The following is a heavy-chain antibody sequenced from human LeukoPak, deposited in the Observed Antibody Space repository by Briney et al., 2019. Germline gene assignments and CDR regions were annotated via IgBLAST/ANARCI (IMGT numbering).Heavy chain of an antibody. CDR1: GFTFSSYS. J-gene: IGHJ4*02. D-gene: IGHD3-22*01. CDR3: ARAGYYYDSSGYYVFDY. CDR2: ISSSSSYI. V-gene: IGHV3-21*01. Sequence: GGSLRLSCAASGFTFSSYSIHWVRQAPGKGLEWVSSISSSSSYIYYADSVKGRFTISRDNAKNSLYLQMNRLRAEDTAVYYCARAGYYYDSSGYYVFDYWGQGTLVTVSS.